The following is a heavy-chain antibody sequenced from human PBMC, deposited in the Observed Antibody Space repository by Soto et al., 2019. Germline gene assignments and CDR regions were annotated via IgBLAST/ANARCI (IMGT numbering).Heavy chain of an antibody. CDR3: ASGWYSGSHGFWDY. Sequence: QVQLVQSGAEVKKPGASVKVSCKASDYTFSNYGITGVRQAPGQGLEWMGWISAYNGNTNYAQKVQDRVTMTTDTSTSTAYMELRSLRSDDTAVYYCASGWYSGSHGFWDYWGQGTLVTVSS. J-gene: IGHJ4*02. CDR2: ISAYNGNT. V-gene: IGHV1-18*01. CDR1: DYTFSNYG. D-gene: IGHD1-26*01.